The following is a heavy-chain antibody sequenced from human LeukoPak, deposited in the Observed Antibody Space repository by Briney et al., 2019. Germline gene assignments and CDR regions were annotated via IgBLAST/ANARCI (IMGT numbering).Heavy chain of an antibody. D-gene: IGHD5-18*01. CDR2: IYYSGST. J-gene: IGHJ5*02. Sequence: SETLSLTCTVSGGSISSSSYYWGWIRQPPGKGLEWIGSIYYSGSTYYNSSLKSRVTISVDTSKNQFSLKLSSVTAADTAVYYCARTWIQLYNWFDPWGQGTLVTVSS. CDR3: ARTWIQLYNWFDP. V-gene: IGHV4-39*01. CDR1: GGSISSSSYY.